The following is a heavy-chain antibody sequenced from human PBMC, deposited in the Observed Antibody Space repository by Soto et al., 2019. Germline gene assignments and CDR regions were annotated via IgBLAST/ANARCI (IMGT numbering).Heavy chain of an antibody. J-gene: IGHJ4*02. V-gene: IGHV3-48*03. D-gene: IGHD3-16*01. CDR3: AKDRRAGGNSAFYFDF. CDR1: GFTFNTYE. CDR2: ISSSGSTM. Sequence: GGSLRLSCAASGFTFNTYEMNWVRQAPGKGLEWVSYISSSGSTMYYADSVKGRFTISRDNAKSSLFLQMNSLRAEDTAVYYCAKDRRAGGNSAFYFDFWGQGAQVTVSS.